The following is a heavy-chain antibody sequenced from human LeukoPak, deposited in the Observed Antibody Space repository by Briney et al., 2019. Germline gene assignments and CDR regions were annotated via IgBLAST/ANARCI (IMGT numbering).Heavy chain of an antibody. CDR1: GYTFTSYG. J-gene: IGHJ4*02. D-gene: IGHD3-10*01. V-gene: IGHV1-18*01. CDR2: ISAYNGNT. CDR3: ARLIGPSMVRGVIELGLLDY. Sequence: GASVKVSCKASGYTFTSYGISWVRQAPGQGLEWMGWISAYNGNTNYAQKLQGRVTMTTDTSTSTAYMELRSLRSDDTAVYYCARLIGPSMVRGVIELGLLDYWGQGTLVTVSS.